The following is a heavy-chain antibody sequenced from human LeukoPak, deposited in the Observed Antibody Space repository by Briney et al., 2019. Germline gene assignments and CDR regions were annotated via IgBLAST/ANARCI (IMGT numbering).Heavy chain of an antibody. V-gene: IGHV1-8*01. J-gene: IGHJ4*02. CDR3: ARAAVEMATTSDY. Sequence: GASVKVSCKASGYTFTSYDINWVRQATGQGLEWMGWMNPNSGNTGYAQKFQGRVTMTRNTSISTAYMELSSLRSEDTAVYYCARAAVEMATTSDYWGQGTLVTVSS. CDR2: MNPNSGNT. D-gene: IGHD5-24*01. CDR1: GYTFTSYD.